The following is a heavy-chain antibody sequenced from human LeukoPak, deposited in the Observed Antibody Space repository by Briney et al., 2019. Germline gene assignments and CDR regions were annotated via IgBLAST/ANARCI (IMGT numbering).Heavy chain of an antibody. CDR1: GGSVNSGNYY. CDR2: IYYSGST. V-gene: IGHV4-61*01. CDR3: ARPVAYDDAFDI. J-gene: IGHJ3*02. D-gene: IGHD4-23*01. Sequence: PSETLSLTCTVSGGSVNSGNYYWSWIRQPPGKGLEWIGFIYYSGSTNYNPSLKSRVTISVDTSKNQFSLKLSSVTAADTAVYYCARPVAYDDAFDIWGQGTMVTVSS.